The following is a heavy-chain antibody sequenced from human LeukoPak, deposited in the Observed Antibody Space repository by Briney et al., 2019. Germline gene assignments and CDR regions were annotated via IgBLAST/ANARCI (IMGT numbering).Heavy chain of an antibody. CDR3: ARLYYDSSGWVPPLSYGMDV. CDR2: IYYSGST. Sequence: PSETLSLTCTVSGGSISSSSYYWGWLRQPPGKGLEWIGSIYYSGSTYYNPSLKSRVTISVDTSKNQFSLKLSSVTAADTAVYYCARLYYDSSGWVPPLSYGMDVWGQGTTVTVSS. CDR1: GGSISSSSYY. J-gene: IGHJ6*02. V-gene: IGHV4-39*01. D-gene: IGHD3-22*01.